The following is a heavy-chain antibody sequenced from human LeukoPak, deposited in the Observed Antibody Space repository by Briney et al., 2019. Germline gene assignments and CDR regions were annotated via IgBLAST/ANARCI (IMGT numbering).Heavy chain of an antibody. J-gene: IGHJ4*02. CDR3: ARGSYQDFLPNY. D-gene: IGHD2/OR15-2a*01. Sequence: SETLSLTCTVPGGSINSYYWSWIRQPPGKGLEWIGYVLRSENTNYSPSLSSRVTISVDASKNQFSLKLTSLTAADTAVYYCARGSYQDFLPNYWSQGTLVTASS. CDR1: GGSINSYY. CDR2: VLRSENT. V-gene: IGHV4-59*01.